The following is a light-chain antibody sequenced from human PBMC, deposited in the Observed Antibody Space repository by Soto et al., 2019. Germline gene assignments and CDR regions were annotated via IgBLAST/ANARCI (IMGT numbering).Light chain of an antibody. V-gene: IGLV2-8*01. Sequence: QSVLTQPPSASGSPGQSVTISCTGISSDVGGYNYVSWYQQHPGKAPKLMISEVSKRPSGVPDRFSGSKSGNTASLTVSGLQAEDEADYYCSSYAGGNNPFVFGTGTKVTVL. J-gene: IGLJ1*01. CDR1: SSDVGGYNY. CDR2: EVS. CDR3: SSYAGGNNPFV.